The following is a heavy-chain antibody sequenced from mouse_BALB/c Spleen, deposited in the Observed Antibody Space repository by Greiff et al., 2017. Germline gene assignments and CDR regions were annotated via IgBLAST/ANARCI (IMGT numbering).Heavy chain of an antibody. J-gene: IGHJ4*01. CDR1: GFDFSRYW. D-gene: IGHD2-4*01. Sequence: EVQRVESGGGLVQPGGSLKLSCAASGFDFSRYWMSWVRQAPGKGLEWIGEINPDSSTINYTPSLKDKFIISRDNAKNTLYLQMSKVRSEDTALYYCARPGDYGYYAMDYWGQGTSVTVSS. CDR2: INPDSSTI. CDR3: ARPGDYGYYAMDY. V-gene: IGHV4-1*02.